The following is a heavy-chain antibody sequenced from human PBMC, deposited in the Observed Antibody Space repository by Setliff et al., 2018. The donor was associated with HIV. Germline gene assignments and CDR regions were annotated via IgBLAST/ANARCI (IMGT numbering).Heavy chain of an antibody. CDR1: GYTFTAYY. Sequence: GASVKVSCKASGYTFTAYYMHWVRQAPGQGLEWMGRIIPSSGGTSYAQKFQGRVTMTRATSTSTVYMELSSLRSEDTAVYYCARDIRTVTTHVGGGDYWGQGTLVTVSS. D-gene: IGHD4-17*01. J-gene: IGHJ4*02. V-gene: IGHV1-46*01. CDR3: ARDIRTVTTHVGGGDY. CDR2: IIPSSGGT.